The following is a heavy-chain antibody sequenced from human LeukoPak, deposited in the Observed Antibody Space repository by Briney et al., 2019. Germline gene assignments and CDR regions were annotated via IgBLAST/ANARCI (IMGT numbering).Heavy chain of an antibody. CDR1: EFTFGDYA. D-gene: IGHD3-3*01. CDR2: IRSKAYGGTT. V-gene: IGHV3-49*04. CDR3: TRDAHPTIFGVGDAFDI. Sequence: GGSLRLSCTASEFTFGDYAMSWVRQAPGKGLEWVGFIRSKAYGGTTEYAASVKGRFTISRDDSKSIAYLQMNSLKTEDTAVYYCTRDAHPTIFGVGDAFDIWGQGTMVTVSS. J-gene: IGHJ3*02.